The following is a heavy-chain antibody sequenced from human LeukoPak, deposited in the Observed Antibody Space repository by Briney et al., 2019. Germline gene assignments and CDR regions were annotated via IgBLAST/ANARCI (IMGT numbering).Heavy chain of an antibody. V-gene: IGHV1-69*13. CDR3: ATPTYSSKHFDY. J-gene: IGHJ4*02. CDR2: IIPIFGTA. CDR1: GGTFSSYA. Sequence: GASVKVSCKASGGTFSSYAISWVRQAPGQGLEWMGGIIPIFGTANYAQKFQGRVTITADESTSTAYMELSSLRSEDTAVYYCATPTYSSKHFDYWGQGTLVTVSS. D-gene: IGHD6-13*01.